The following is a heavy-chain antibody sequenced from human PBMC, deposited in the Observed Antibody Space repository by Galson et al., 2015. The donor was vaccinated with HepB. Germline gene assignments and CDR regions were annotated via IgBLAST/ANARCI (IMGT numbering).Heavy chain of an antibody. V-gene: IGHV4-59*08. CDR2: MYHTGST. Sequence: TLSLTCTVSGGSISRHYWTWIRQSPGKGLEWIAYMYHTGSTRYNPSLMSRVTISMDTSKNQFSLRLGSVTAAGTGVYFCARLYSTTWYVDYWGQGALVTVSS. CDR1: GGSISRHY. CDR3: ARLYSTTWYVDY. J-gene: IGHJ4*02. D-gene: IGHD6-13*01.